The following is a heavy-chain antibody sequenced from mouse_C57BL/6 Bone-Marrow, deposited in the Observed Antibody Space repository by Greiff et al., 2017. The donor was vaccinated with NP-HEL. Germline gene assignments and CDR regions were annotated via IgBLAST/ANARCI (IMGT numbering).Heavy chain of an antibody. V-gene: IGHV2-9-1*01. CDR1: GFSLTSYA. CDR2: IWTGGGT. CDR3: ARNEGGSTYYFDY. Sequence: VKLVESGPGLVAPSQSLSITCTVSGFSLTSYAISWVRQPPGKGLEWLGVIWTGGGTNYNSALKSRLSISKDNSKSQVFLKMNSLQTDDTARYYCARNEGGSTYYFDYWGQGTTLTVSS. J-gene: IGHJ2*01.